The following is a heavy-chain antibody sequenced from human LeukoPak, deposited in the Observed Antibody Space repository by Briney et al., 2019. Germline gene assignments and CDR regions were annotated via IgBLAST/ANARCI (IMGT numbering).Heavy chain of an antibody. D-gene: IGHD2-2*01. CDR2: INAGNGNT. J-gene: IGHJ4*02. CDR1: GYTFTSYA. V-gene: IGHV1-3*01. CDR3: ARAMAVPQFDY. Sequence: ASVKVSCKASGYTFTSYAMHWVRQAPGQRLEWMGWINAGNGNTKYSRKFQGRVTITRDTSASTAYMELSSLRSEDTAVYYCARAMAVPQFDYWGQGTLVTVSS.